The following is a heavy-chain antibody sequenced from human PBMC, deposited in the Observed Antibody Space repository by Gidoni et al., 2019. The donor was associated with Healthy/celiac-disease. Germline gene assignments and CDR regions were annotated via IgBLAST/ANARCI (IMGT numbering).Heavy chain of an antibody. CDR2: ISGSGGST. CDR1: GFTFSSYA. J-gene: IGHJ4*02. V-gene: IGHV3-23*01. CDR3: ATSYYDFWSGYSVFDY. Sequence: EVQLLESGGGLVQPGGSLRLSCAASGFTFSSYAMSWVRQAPGKGLEWVSAISGSGGSTYYADSVKGRFTISRDNSKNTLYLQMNSLRAEDTAVYYCATSYYDFWSGYSVFDYWGQGTLVTVSS. D-gene: IGHD3-3*01.